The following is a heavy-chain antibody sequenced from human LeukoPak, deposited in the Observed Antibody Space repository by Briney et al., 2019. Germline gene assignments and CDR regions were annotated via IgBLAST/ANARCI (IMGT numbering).Heavy chain of an antibody. Sequence: GGSLRLSCAASGFSFSTYTMNWVRQAPGKGLEWVSAISGSGGSTYYADSVKGRFTISRDNSKNTLYLQMSSLRAEDTAVYYCAKDNYYDSSGRTNYYYYGMDVWGQGTTVTVSS. CDR1: GFSFSTYT. J-gene: IGHJ6*02. CDR2: ISGSGGST. CDR3: AKDNYYDSSGRTNYYYYGMDV. V-gene: IGHV3-23*01. D-gene: IGHD3-22*01.